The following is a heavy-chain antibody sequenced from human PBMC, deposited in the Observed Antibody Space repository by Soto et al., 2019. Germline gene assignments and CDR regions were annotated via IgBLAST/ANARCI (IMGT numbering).Heavy chain of an antibody. CDR1: GGTFSSYT. CDR2: IIPILGIA. D-gene: IGHD4-17*01. Sequence: QVQLVQSGAEVKKPGSSVKVSCKASGGTFSSYTISWVRQAPGQGLEWMGRIIPILGIANYAQKFQGRVTITADKSTSTAYMELSSLRSEDTAVYYCARMTVPTGEGGAYWGQGTLVTVSS. J-gene: IGHJ4*02. CDR3: ARMTVPTGEGGAY. V-gene: IGHV1-69*02.